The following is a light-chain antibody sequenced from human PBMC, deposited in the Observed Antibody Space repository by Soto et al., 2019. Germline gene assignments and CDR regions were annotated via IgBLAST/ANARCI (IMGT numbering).Light chain of an antibody. CDR3: QQRGNWPPT. Sequence: EVVLTQSPATLSLSPGEGATLSCRASQSVSSYLAWYQQKPGQTPRLLIYDASNRATGIPARFSGSGSGTDFTLTISSLEPEDFAFYFCQQRGNWPPTFGPGTKVDI. J-gene: IGKJ3*01. CDR2: DAS. V-gene: IGKV3-11*01. CDR1: QSVSSY.